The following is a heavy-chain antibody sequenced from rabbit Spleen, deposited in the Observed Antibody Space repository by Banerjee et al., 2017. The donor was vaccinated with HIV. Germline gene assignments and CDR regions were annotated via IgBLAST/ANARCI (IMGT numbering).Heavy chain of an antibody. J-gene: IGHJ4*01. D-gene: IGHD4-2*01. Sequence: QEQLEESGGGLVQPGASLTLTCTASGFSFSRSQDMCWVRQAPGKGLEWIACIDNDGSGNIYFASWAKGRFTCSKTSSTTGTLQMTGLAVADTATYFCARGYDGGGDLWGPGTLVTVS. CDR3: ARGYDGGGDL. CDR1: GFSFSRSQD. V-gene: IGHV1S45*01. CDR2: IDNDGSGNI.